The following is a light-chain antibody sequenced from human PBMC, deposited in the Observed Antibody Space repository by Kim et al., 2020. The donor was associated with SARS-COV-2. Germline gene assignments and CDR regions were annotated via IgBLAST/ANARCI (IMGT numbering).Light chain of an antibody. V-gene: IGKV1-16*02. CDR1: QGICNY. Sequence: ASVGGRVPIACSASQGICNYLAWFQQKPGKAPKSLIYAASSLHTRVPSKLSGSRSGTDFTLTIISLQPEDFATYYCQQYHSYPITYGQETRLEIK. J-gene: IGKJ5*01. CDR3: QQYHSYPIT. CDR2: AAS.